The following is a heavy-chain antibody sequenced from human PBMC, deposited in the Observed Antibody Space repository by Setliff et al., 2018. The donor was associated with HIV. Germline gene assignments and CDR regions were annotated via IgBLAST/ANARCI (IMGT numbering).Heavy chain of an antibody. D-gene: IGHD6-19*01. CDR2: ITPIFGTA. CDR3: ARTLYSSFSSFDY. Sequence: GASVKVSCKASGGAFSSYALSWVRQAPGQGLEWMGGITPIFGTANYAQKFQGRVTITADTSTDTAYMELSSLRSEDTAVYYCARTLYSSFSSFDYWGQGTLVTVSS. CDR1: GGAFSSYA. J-gene: IGHJ4*02. V-gene: IGHV1-69*06.